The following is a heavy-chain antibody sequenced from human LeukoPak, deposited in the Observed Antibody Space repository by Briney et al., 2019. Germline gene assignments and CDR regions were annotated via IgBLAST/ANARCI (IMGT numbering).Heavy chain of an antibody. J-gene: IGHJ1*01. V-gene: IGHV5-51*01. CDR2: IYPGDSDT. CDR1: GYSFTSYW. CDR3: ARYSGSYGDAEYFQH. Sequence: GESLKISCKGSGYSFTSYWIGWVRQMPGKGLEWMGIIYPGDSDTRYSPSFQGQVTISADKSISTAYLQWSSLKASDTAMYYCARYSGSYGDAEYFQHRGQGTLVTVSS. D-gene: IGHD1-26*01.